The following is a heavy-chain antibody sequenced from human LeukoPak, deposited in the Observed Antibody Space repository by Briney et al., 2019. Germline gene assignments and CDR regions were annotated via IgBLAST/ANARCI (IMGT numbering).Heavy chain of an antibody. CDR2: IYYSGST. V-gene: IGHV4-59*05. Sequence: GSLRLSCVASGFTFSSHSMNWVRQAPGKGLEWIGSIYYSGSTYYNPSLKSRVTISVDTSKNQFSLKLSSVTAADTAVYYCAREVWTTGETMGDYWGQGTLVTVSS. J-gene: IGHJ4*02. CDR1: GFTFSSHS. D-gene: IGHD4-23*01. CDR3: AREVWTTGETMGDY.